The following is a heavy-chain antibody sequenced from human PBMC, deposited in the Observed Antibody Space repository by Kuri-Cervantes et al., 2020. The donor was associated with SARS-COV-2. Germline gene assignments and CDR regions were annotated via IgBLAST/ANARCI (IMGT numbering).Heavy chain of an antibody. CDR2: IIPIVGVP. V-gene: IGHV1-69*04. J-gene: IGHJ4*02. CDR1: GGSFSSYA. CDR3: ARETSRTSGTGYYFDY. D-gene: IGHD6-19*01. Sequence: SVKVSCKTSGGSFSSYAISWVRQAPGQGLEWMGRIIPIVGVPNYAQNFQGRVTITADTSTSTVYVELSSLRSEDTAVYHCARETSRTSGTGYYFDYWGQGTLVTVSS.